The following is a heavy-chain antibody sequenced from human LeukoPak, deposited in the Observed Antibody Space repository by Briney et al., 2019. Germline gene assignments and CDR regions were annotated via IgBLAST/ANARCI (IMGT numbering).Heavy chain of an antibody. Sequence: GGPLRLSCAASGFTFNNYAMNWVRQAPGKGLEWVSHISPSGDSTYYADSVKGRFTISRDSSKNTLSLQMNSLRAEDTAVYYCAKIPKGGYFDYWGQGTLVTVSS. V-gene: IGHV3-23*01. CDR1: GFTFNNYA. J-gene: IGHJ4*02. CDR3: AKIPKGGYFDY. CDR2: ISPSGDST. D-gene: IGHD2-2*01.